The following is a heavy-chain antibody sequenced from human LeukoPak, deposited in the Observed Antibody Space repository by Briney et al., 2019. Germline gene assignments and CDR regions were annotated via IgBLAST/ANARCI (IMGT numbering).Heavy chain of an antibody. CDR1: GGYISTYY. V-gene: IGHV4-59*08. J-gene: IGHJ4*02. D-gene: IGHD6-13*01. Sequence: SETLSLTCTVSGGYISTYYWTWIRQPPGKGLEWIGNIYYTGSTNYNPSLKSRFTISLDTSKNQISLKLSSVTAADTAVYYCARDKAAAGLMTFDYWGQGTLVTVSS. CDR3: ARDKAAAGLMTFDY. CDR2: IYYTGST.